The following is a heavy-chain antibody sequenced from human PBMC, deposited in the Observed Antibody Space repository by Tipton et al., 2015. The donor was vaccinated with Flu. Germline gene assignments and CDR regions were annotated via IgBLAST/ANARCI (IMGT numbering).Heavy chain of an antibody. D-gene: IGHD6-13*01. CDR3: ARGPLPDSNWYNGMDV. Sequence: SLRLSCAASGFTFSSYDMHWVRQATGEGLQCVSGIDSAGDTYYLDSVKGRFTISRDNAKNSLYLQMNSLRAGDTAVYFCARGPLPDSNWYNGMDVWGQGTTVTVSS. CDR1: GFTFSSYD. CDR2: IDSAGDT. J-gene: IGHJ6*02. V-gene: IGHV3-13*01.